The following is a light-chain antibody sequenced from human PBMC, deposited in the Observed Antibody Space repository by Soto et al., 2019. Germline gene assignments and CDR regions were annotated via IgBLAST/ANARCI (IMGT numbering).Light chain of an antibody. Sequence: IKMNQCASTLSASVGDRVTITSRASQTISTWLAWYQQKPGKAPELLIYDASTLESGVPSRFSRSGSGTEFTLTISSLQPDDFAPYYCQQYNTYSRTFAHG. CDR2: DAS. V-gene: IGKV1-5*01. CDR3: QQYNTYSRT. J-gene: IGKJ1*01. CDR1: QTISTW.